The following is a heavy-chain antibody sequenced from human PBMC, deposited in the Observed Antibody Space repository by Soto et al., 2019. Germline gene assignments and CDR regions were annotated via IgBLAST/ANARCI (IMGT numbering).Heavy chain of an antibody. J-gene: IGHJ3*02. V-gene: IGHV3-21*01. Sequence: PGGSLRLSCAASGFTFSSYSMNWVRQSPGKGLEWVSSISSSSSYIYYADSVKGRFTISRDNAKNSPYLQMNSLRAEDTAVYYCARARRAVATFWAFDIWGQGTMVTVS. D-gene: IGHD6-19*01. CDR3: ARARRAVATFWAFDI. CDR1: GFTFSSYS. CDR2: ISSSSSYI.